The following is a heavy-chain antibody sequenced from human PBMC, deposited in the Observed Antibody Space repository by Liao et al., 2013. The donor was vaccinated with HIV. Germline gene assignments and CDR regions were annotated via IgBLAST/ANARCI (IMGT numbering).Heavy chain of an antibody. Sequence: QVQLQESGPGLVKPSETLPLTCTVSGGSISSYQWSWIRQPAGKGLEWIGRIYTSGSTNYNPSLKSRVTMSLDTSDNHFSLTLRSATAADTAVYYCARPAARHYYYYKDVWGKGTTVTVSS. CDR1: GGSISSYQ. J-gene: IGHJ6*03. CDR2: IYTSGST. CDR3: ARPAARHYYYYKDV. V-gene: IGHV4-4*07. D-gene: IGHD2-2*01.